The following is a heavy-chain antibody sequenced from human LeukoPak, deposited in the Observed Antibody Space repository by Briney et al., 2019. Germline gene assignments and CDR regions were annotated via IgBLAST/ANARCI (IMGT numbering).Heavy chain of an antibody. CDR3: ARSASGTGYTA. V-gene: IGHV1-8*01. Sequence: GASVKVSCKASGYTFTNDDISWVRQATGQGLEWIGKMNPNSGNTGYAQKFQGRATMTGSTSVSTVHMELNSLTSEDTAVYFCARSASGTGYTAWGQGTLVTVSS. CDR1: GYTFTNDD. J-gene: IGHJ4*02. CDR2: MNPNSGNT. D-gene: IGHD3-9*01.